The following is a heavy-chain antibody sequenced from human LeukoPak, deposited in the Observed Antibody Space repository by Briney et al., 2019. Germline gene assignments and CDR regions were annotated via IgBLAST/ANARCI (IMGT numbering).Heavy chain of an antibody. CDR2: INPSGGST. CDR1: GYTFTSYY. V-gene: IGHV1-46*01. D-gene: IGHD6-13*01. J-gene: IGHJ5*02. CDR3: ARDSSSFGGWFDP. Sequence: ASVKVSCKASGYTFTSYYMHWVRQAPGQGLEWMGIINPSGGSTSYAQKFQGRVTMTRDTSISTAYMELSRLRSDDTAVYYCARDSSSFGGWFDPWGQGTLVTVSS.